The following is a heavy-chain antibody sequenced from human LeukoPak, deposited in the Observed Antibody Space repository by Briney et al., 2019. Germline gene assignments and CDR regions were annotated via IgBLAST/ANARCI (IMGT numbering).Heavy chain of an antibody. D-gene: IGHD2-15*01. CDR3: ARDVCSGGSCYSDYFDY. Sequence: SETLSLTCTVSGGSISSYYWSWIRQPPGKGLEWIGYNYYSGSANYNPSLKSRVTISVDTSKNQFSLKLSSVTAADTAVYYCARDVCSGGSCYSDYFDYWGQGTLVTVSS. CDR2: NYYSGSA. V-gene: IGHV4-59*01. CDR1: GGSISSYY. J-gene: IGHJ4*02.